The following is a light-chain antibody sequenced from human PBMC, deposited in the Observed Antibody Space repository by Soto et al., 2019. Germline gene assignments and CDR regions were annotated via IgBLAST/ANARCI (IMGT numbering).Light chain of an antibody. V-gene: IGKV2-28*01. CDR2: LGS. J-gene: IGKJ3*01. CDR1: QSLLHSNGYNY. CDR3: MQALQTFT. Sequence: DSVMSQSRRSLPVTPGEPASISCRSSQSLLHSNGYNYLDWYLQKPGQSPQLLIYLGSNRASGVPDRFSGSGSGTDFTLKISRVEAEDVRVYNCMQALQTFTLGPGTKVDIK.